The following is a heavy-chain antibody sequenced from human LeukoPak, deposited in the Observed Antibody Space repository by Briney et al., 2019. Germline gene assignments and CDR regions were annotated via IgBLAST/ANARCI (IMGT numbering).Heavy chain of an antibody. J-gene: IGHJ4*02. CDR2: IIPILGIA. CDR1: GGTFSSYA. V-gene: IGHV1-69*04. D-gene: IGHD2-2*01. Sequence: SVKVSCKASGGTFSSYAISWVRQAPGQGLEWMGRIIPILGIANYAQKFQGRVTITADKSTSTAYMELSSLRSEDTAVYYCARGVGYCSSTSCYDPSHFDYWGQGTLVTVSS. CDR3: ARGVGYCSSTSCYDPSHFDY.